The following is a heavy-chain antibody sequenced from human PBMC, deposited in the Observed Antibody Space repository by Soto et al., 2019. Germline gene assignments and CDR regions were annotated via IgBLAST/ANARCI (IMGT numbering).Heavy chain of an antibody. V-gene: IGHV1-8*01. Sequence: QVQLVQSGAEVKKPGASVKVSCKTSGYTFTSHDINGVRQATGRGLEWMGWMNPNSGNTGYAQKFKGRVTMTRNTSISTAYMELSSLRSEDTAVYYCARGITIFGVAPPWGQGTLVTVSS. J-gene: IGHJ5*02. D-gene: IGHD3-3*01. CDR2: MNPNSGNT. CDR1: GYTFTSHD. CDR3: ARGITIFGVAPP.